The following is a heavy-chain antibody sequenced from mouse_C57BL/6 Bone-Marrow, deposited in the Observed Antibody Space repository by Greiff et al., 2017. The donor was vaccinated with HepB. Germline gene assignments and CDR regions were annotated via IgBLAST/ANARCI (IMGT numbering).Heavy chain of an antibody. Sequence: EVQGVESGGGLVQPGGSLKLSCAASGFTFSDYYMYWVRQTPEKRLEWVAYISNGGGSTYYPDTVKGRFTISRDNAKNTLYLQMSRLKSEDTAMYYCARPLFTTGFAYWGQGTLVTVSA. CDR2: ISNGGGST. CDR1: GFTFSDYY. J-gene: IGHJ3*01. V-gene: IGHV5-12*01. CDR3: ARPLFTTGFAY. D-gene: IGHD1-1*01.